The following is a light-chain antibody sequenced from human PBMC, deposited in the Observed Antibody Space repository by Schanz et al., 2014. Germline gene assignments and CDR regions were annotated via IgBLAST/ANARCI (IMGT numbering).Light chain of an antibody. CDR1: QSVSRN. J-gene: IGKJ1*01. V-gene: IGKV3-15*01. Sequence: EIVLTQSPGTLSLSPGERAALSCRASQSVSRNLAWYQQKPGQAPRLLIYGASTRATGIPARFSGSGSGTEFTLTISSLQSEDFAVYHCQQYYNWHPWTFGQGTKVEIK. CDR2: GAS. CDR3: QQYYNWHPWT.